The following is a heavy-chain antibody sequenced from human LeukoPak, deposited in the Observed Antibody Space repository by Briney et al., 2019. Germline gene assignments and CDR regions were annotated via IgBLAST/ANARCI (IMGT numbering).Heavy chain of an antibody. D-gene: IGHD6-6*01. V-gene: IGHV3-53*01. CDR3: ARLAARPY. J-gene: IGHJ4*02. CDR1: GFTVSTNF. Sequence: GGSLRLSCAVSGFTVSTNFMSWVRQAPGRGLEWASIIYADGGTSYADSVKGRSTISRDNSKNTVYLQMSSLRAEDTAVYYCARLAARPYWGQGTLVTVSS. CDR2: IYADGGT.